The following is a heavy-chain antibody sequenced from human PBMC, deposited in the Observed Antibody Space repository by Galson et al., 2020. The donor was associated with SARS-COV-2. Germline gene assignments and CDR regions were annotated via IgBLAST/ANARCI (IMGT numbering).Heavy chain of an antibody. CDR1: GFVISSYS. CDR2: ISYDVDNT. D-gene: IGHD4-17*01. Sequence: GGSLRLSCAASGFVISSYSMHWVRQAPGKGLEWVAVISYDVDNTFYADSVKGRFSISRDIAKNRLYLQMNSLRREDTAMYFCVTDQYGEPDSWGQGTLVTVSS. J-gene: IGHJ5*01. CDR3: VTDQYGEPDS. V-gene: IGHV3-30-3*02.